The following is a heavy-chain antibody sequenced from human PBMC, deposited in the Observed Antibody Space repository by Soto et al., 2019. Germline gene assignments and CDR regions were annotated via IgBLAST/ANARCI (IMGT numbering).Heavy chain of an antibody. CDR2: IYYHGTT. CDR3: ARVRNAFCVAGNCYSGFDS. CDR1: GGSMNSYY. J-gene: IGHJ4*02. Sequence: QVQLQESGPGRVKPSETLSLTCNVSGGSMNSYYWSWIRQSPGKGLDWIGYIYYHGTTNYNPSLKSRASIGINLSRNQFSLKLWSLTAADTAVYYCARVRNAFCVAGNCYSGFDSWGQGILVTVSS. V-gene: IGHV4-59*01. D-gene: IGHD2-15*01.